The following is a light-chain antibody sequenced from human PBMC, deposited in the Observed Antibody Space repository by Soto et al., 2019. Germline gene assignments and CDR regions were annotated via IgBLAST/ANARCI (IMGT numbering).Light chain of an antibody. CDR1: SSNIGAGYD. Sequence: QSALTQPPSVSGAPGQRVTISCTGSSSNIGAGYDVHWYQQLPGTAPKLLIYGNSNRSSGVPDRFSGSKSGTSASLAITGLQAEDEADYYCQSYDSSLSGSYVFGTGTKVTVL. J-gene: IGLJ1*01. CDR2: GNS. V-gene: IGLV1-40*01. CDR3: QSYDSSLSGSYV.